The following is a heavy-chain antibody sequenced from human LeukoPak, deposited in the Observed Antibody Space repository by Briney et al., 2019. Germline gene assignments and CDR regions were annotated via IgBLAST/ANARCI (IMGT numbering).Heavy chain of an antibody. J-gene: IGHJ6*02. CDR1: GYNFNNYG. V-gene: IGHV1-18*01. CDR3: ARGSYPYSHGMDV. Sequence: ASVKVSCKASGYNFNNYGVSWVRQAPGQGLEWMGCISAKTGNTNYAQKVQGRVTMTTDTSTTTAYMELRSLGSDDTAVYYCARGSYPYSHGMDVWGQGTTVTVSS. D-gene: IGHD1-26*01. CDR2: ISAKTGNT.